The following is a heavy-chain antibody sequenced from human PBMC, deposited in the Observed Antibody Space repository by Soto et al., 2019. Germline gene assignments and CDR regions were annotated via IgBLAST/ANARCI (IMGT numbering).Heavy chain of an antibody. CDR3: ARSPSGLLAFDY. V-gene: IGHV5-51*01. Sequence: GESLKISCQGSGYSFTSHWIGWVRQMPGKGLECMGIIFPGESDTRYSPSFQGQVTTSADKSINTAYLQWSSLKASDTAIYYCARSPSGLLAFDYWGQGTLVTVSS. J-gene: IGHJ4*02. CDR2: IFPGESDT. D-gene: IGHD2-15*01. CDR1: GYSFTSHW.